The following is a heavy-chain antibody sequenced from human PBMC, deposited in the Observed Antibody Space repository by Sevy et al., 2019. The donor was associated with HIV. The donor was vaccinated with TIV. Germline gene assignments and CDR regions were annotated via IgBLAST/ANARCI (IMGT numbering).Heavy chain of an antibody. CDR2: MSYDGSYK. CDR3: ARDSGYSINWYPAY. V-gene: IGHV3-30*03. Sequence: GGSLRLSCAASGFTFSSHGMHWVRQAPGKGLEWVAVMSYDGSYKSYGDSVKGRFTISRDDSKITLYLQMNSLRPEDTAMYYCARDSGYSINWYPAYWGQGTLVTVSS. CDR1: GFTFSSHG. J-gene: IGHJ4*02. D-gene: IGHD6-13*01.